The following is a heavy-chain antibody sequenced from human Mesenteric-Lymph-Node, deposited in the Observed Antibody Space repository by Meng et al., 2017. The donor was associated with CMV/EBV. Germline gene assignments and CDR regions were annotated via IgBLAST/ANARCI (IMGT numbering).Heavy chain of an antibody. J-gene: IGHJ5*02. D-gene: IGHD3-3*01. CDR3: AREFSWFDP. V-gene: IGHV1-2*02. Sequence: KVSCKGSGSTFTDYYIHWVRQAPGQGLEWMGWIGPKSGGTNYAQKFQGRVIMTRDTSITTAYMELSGLTSDDTAVYYCAREFSWFDPWGQGTLVTVSS. CDR2: IGPKSGGT. CDR1: GSTFTDYY.